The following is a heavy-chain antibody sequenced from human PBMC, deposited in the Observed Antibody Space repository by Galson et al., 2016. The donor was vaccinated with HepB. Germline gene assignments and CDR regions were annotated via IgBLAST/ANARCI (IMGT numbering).Heavy chain of an antibody. V-gene: IGHV4-61*08. J-gene: IGHJ4*02. CDR2: VYHSGST. Sequence: SETLSLTCTVSGGSVSSSGYFWGWIRQPPGKRLEWIGYVYHSGSTNYNPSLKSRVTISIDTSKKQFSLKLSSVTAADTAVYYCARAKSPYSGSYSDYWGQGTLVTVSS. CDR3: ARAKSPYSGSYSDY. CDR1: GGSVSSSGYF. D-gene: IGHD6-13*01.